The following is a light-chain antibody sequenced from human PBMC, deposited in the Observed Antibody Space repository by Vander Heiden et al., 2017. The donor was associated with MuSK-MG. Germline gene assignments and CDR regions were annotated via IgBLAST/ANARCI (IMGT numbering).Light chain of an antibody. CDR3: QREDVWPNT. V-gene: IGKV3-15*01. J-gene: IGKJ4*01. CDR2: HAS. CDR1: QSVSSH. Sequence: EIVMTQSPATLSVSPGERATLSCRASQSVSSHLAWYQQKPGQAPRLLIYHASTRATGLPVRISGSASGTEFTLTITILHSEDFAVYYCQREDVWPNTFGGGTKLEIK.